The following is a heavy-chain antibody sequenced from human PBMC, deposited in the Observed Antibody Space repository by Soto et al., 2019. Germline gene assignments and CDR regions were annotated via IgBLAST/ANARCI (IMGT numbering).Heavy chain of an antibody. CDR1: GGSISSGGYY. CDR2: IYYSGST. Sequence: SETLSLTCTVSGGSISSGGYYWSWIRQHPGKGLEWIGYIYYSGSTYYNPSLKSRVTISVDTSKNQFSLKLSSVTAADTAVYYCARASDSSWWYFDLWGRGTLVTVSS. J-gene: IGHJ2*01. CDR3: ARASDSSWWYFDL. V-gene: IGHV4-31*03. D-gene: IGHD3-22*01.